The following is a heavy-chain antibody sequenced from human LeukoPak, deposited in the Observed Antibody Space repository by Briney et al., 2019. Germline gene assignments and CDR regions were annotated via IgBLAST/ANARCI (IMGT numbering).Heavy chain of an antibody. V-gene: IGHV3-23*01. Sequence: GGSLRLSCAASGFTFSSYAMSWVRQTPGRGLEWVSATRASGDLRFYADSVKGRFTVSRDNSKNTLYLQMNSLRAADTAVYYCARDPNGDYIGAFDMCGQGTKVTVSS. CDR2: TRASGDLR. J-gene: IGHJ3*02. CDR3: ARDPNGDYIGAFDM. CDR1: GFTFSSYA. D-gene: IGHD4-17*01.